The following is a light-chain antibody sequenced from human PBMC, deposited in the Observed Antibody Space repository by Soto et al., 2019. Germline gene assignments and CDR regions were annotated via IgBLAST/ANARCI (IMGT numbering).Light chain of an antibody. Sequence: EIVLTQSPATLSLSPGERATLSCRASQSISSYLAWYQQKPGQAPRLLIYDASSRATGIPARFSGSGSGTDFILTISSLESEDFGFYFCQQRSDWPITFGQGTRLEIK. CDR3: QQRSDWPIT. J-gene: IGKJ5*01. CDR2: DAS. V-gene: IGKV3-11*01. CDR1: QSISSY.